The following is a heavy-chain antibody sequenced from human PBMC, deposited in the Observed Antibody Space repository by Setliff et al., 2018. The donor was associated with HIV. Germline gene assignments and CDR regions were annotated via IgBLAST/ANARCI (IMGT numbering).Heavy chain of an antibody. CDR3: ARGLVGATTLAMFDY. CDR1: GGSISTYY. Sequence: SETLSLTCTVSGGSISTYYWSWIRQPPGKGLEWIGNIYTSGSTNYNPSLKSRVTISVDTSKNQFSLKLNSVTAADTAVYYCARGLVGATTLAMFDYWGHGTLVTVSS. J-gene: IGHJ4*01. V-gene: IGHV4-4*09. D-gene: IGHD1-26*01. CDR2: IYTSGST.